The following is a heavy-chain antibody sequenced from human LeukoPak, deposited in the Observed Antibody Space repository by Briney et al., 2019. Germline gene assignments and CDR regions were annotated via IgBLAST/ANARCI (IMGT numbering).Heavy chain of an antibody. D-gene: IGHD5-18*01. CDR2: ISSNGGST. J-gene: IGHJ4*02. V-gene: IGHV3-64*01. CDR1: GFTFSSYA. CDR3: ARINSLDTAMVTDY. Sequence: GGSLRLSCAASGFTFSSYAMHWVRQAPGKGLEYVSAISSNGGSTYYANSVKGRFTISRDNSKNTLYLQMGSLRAEDMAVYHCARINSLDTAMVTDYWGQGTLVTVSS.